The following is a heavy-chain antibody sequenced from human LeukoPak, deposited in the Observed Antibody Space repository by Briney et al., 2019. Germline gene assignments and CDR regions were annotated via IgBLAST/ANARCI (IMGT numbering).Heavy chain of an antibody. Sequence: GASVKVSCKASGYTFTGYYMHWVRQAPGQGLEWMGGIIPIFGTSNYAQNFQGRVTITADKSTSTAYMELSSLRSEDTAFYYCILSAGGSGSYSPDYWGLGTLVTVSS. CDR1: GYTFTGYY. CDR3: ILSAGGSGSYSPDY. V-gene: IGHV1-69*06. J-gene: IGHJ4*02. D-gene: IGHD3-10*01. CDR2: IIPIFGTS.